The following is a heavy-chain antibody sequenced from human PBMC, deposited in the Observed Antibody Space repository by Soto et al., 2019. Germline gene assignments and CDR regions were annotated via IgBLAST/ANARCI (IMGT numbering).Heavy chain of an antibody. V-gene: IGHV4-59*11. J-gene: IGHJ4*02. D-gene: IGHD4-17*01. Sequence: PSETLSLTCTVSGGSISTHYWNWVRQPPGKGLEWIGYIDYKGNTKYNPSLKSRVTTSVDTSNNQFSLNLNSVTAADTAVYHCARDYYGDYYFDSWGRGILVTVSS. CDR3: ARDYYGDYYFDS. CDR2: IDYKGNT. CDR1: GGSISTHY.